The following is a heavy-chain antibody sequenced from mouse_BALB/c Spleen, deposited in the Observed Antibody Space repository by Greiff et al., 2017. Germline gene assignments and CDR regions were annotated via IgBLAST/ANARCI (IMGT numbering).Heavy chain of an antibody. V-gene: IGHV1S81*02. CDR1: GYTFTSYY. CDR2: INPSNGGT. D-gene: IGHD2-2*01. CDR3: TRGENGYEGWFAY. Sequence: QVQLQQSGAVLVKPGASVKLSCKASGYTFTSYYMYWVKQRPGQGLEWIGEINPSNGGTNFNEKFKSKATLTVDKSSSTAYMQLSSLTSEDSAVYYCTRGENGYEGWFAYWGQGTLVTVSA. J-gene: IGHJ3*01.